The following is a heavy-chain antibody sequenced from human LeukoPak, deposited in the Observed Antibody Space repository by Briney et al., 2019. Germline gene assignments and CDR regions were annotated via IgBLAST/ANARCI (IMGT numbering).Heavy chain of an antibody. Sequence: SETLSLTCTVSGGSISSSSYYWGWIRQPPGKGLEWIGSIYYSGSTNYNPSLKSRVTISLDTSKNQFSLKLSSVTAADTAVYYCARRGHAPFDYWGQGTLVTVSS. CDR2: IYYSGST. V-gene: IGHV4-39*07. D-gene: IGHD2-2*01. CDR3: ARRGHAPFDY. CDR1: GGSISSSSYY. J-gene: IGHJ4*02.